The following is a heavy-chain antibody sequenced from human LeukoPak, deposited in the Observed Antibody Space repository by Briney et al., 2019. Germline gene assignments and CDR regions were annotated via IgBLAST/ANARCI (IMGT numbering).Heavy chain of an antibody. CDR2: IYYSGST. CDR3: AGQLLMNWFDP. J-gene: IGHJ5*02. Sequence: SETPSLTCTVSGGSISSSSYYWGWIRQPPGKGLEWIGSIYYSGSTYYNPSLKSRVTISVDTSKNQFSLKLSSVTAADTAVYYCAGQLLMNWFDPWGQGTLVTVSS. CDR1: GGSISSSSYY. V-gene: IGHV4-39*05. D-gene: IGHD2-2*01.